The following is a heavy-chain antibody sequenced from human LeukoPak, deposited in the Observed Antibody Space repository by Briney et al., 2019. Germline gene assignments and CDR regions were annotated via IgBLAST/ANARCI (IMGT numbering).Heavy chain of an antibody. CDR2: INHSGST. D-gene: IGHD3-10*01. V-gene: IGHV4-34*01. CDR1: GGSLSGLY. CDR3: ARKARETYYYGSGRPRFVP. J-gene: IGHJ5*02. Sequence: SETLSLTRAVYGGSLSGLYWSCTRQPPGKGLEWVGEINHSGSTNHNPSLKSRVTISVDTSKNQFSLKLSSVTAADTAVYYCARKARETYYYGSGRPRFVPWGQGTLVTVSS.